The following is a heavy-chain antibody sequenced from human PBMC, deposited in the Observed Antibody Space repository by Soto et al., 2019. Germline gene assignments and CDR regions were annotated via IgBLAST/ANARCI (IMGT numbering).Heavy chain of an antibody. CDR2: INHSGST. CDR3: ARGDYGDSAFDY. J-gene: IGHJ4*02. CDR1: GGSFSGYY. Sequence: AETLSLTCAVYGGSFSGYYWSWIRQPPGKGLEWIGEINHSGSTNYNPSLKSRVTISVDTSKNQFSLKLSSVTAADTAVYYCARGDYGDSAFDYWGQGTLVTVSS. V-gene: IGHV4-34*01. D-gene: IGHD4-17*01.